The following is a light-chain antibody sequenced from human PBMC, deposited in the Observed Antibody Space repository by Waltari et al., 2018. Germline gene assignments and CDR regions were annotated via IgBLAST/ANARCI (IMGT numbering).Light chain of an antibody. CDR2: GQN. CDR1: SLRAYH. J-gene: IGLJ1*01. Sequence: SSELTQDPAVSVALGQTVRVTCHGASLRAYHASWYQQKPGQAPILVIFGQNNRPAGIPARFSGSSSGNTASLIITGAQAEDEADYYCNSRDSTGKLYVFGAGTKVTVL. CDR3: NSRDSTGKLYV. V-gene: IGLV3-19*01.